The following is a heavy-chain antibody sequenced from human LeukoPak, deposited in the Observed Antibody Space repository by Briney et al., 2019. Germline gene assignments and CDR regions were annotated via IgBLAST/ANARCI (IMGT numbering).Heavy chain of an antibody. CDR1: GAPISRFF. CDR2: IYNGVPT. J-gene: IGHJ4*02. Sequence: SETLSLTCTTSGAPISRFFWSWVRQPPGKGLEWIGNIYNGVPTFFNPSLKSRVSISVDTSKGQFSLQLAPVTAADTAVYYCVQSTGWPGFDYWGQGILVTVSS. D-gene: IGHD6-19*01. CDR3: VQSTGWPGFDY. V-gene: IGHV4-4*09.